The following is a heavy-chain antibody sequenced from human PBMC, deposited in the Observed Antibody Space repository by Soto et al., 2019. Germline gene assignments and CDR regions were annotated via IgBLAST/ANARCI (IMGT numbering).Heavy chain of an antibody. CDR2: IKRKADGGTT. V-gene: IGHV3-15*01. CDR1: GVTFSNAW. Sequence: AGGSLRLSCAASGVTFSNAWMNWVRQAPGKGLEWVGRIKRKADGGTTDYAAPVKGRFTISRDDSKNTLYLQMNSLKTEDTAVYYCTTAESTPFDYWGQGTLVTVSS. J-gene: IGHJ4*02. CDR3: TTAESTPFDY. D-gene: IGHD3-10*01.